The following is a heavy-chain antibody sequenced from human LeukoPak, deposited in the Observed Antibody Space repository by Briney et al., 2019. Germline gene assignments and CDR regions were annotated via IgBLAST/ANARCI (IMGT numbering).Heavy chain of an antibody. CDR1: GFTFSSYA. J-gene: IGHJ4*02. V-gene: IGHV3-23*01. D-gene: IGHD3-22*01. CDR2: ISGSGGST. Sequence: GGSLRLPCAASGFTFSSYAMSWVRQAPGKGLEWVSAISGSGGSTYYADSVKGRFTISRDNSKNTLYLQMNSLRAEDTAVYYCAKAGYYDSSGYYHYWGQGTLVTVSS. CDR3: AKAGYYDSSGYYHY.